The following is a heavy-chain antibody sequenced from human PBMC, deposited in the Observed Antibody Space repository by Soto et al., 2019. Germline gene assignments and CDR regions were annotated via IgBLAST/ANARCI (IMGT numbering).Heavy chain of an antibody. D-gene: IGHD6-19*01. CDR2: ISAYNGNT. CDR1: GYSFTSYG. J-gene: IGHJ4*02. Sequence: QVQLVQSGAEVKKPGASVKFSCKASGYSFTSYGISWVRQAPGQGLEWMGWISAYNGNTHYAQKLQGRVTMTTDTSTSTVYMELRSLRADDTAVYFCARTLVVAGTSGFDYWGQGNLVTVSS. CDR3: ARTLVVAGTSGFDY. V-gene: IGHV1-18*01.